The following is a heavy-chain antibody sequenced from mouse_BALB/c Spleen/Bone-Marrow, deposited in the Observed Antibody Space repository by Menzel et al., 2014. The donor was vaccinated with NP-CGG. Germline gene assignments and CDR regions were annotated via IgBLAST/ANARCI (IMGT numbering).Heavy chain of an antibody. CDR3: ARDSFLITGASDY. CDR1: GFSLTGYG. Sequence: VKLVESGPGLVAPSQSLSITCTVSGFSLTGYGVSWVRQSPGKGLEWLGMIWGDGSTDYNSALKSRLSISKDNSKSQVFLKMNSLQTDDTARYYCARDSFLITGASDYWGQGASVTVSS. V-gene: IGHV2-6-7*01. CDR2: IWGDGST. D-gene: IGHD2-4*01. J-gene: IGHJ4*01.